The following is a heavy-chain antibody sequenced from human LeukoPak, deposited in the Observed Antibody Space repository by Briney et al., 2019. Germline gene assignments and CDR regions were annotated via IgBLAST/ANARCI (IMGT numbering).Heavy chain of an antibody. CDR2: IYHSGST. Sequence: PSETLSLTCDVSGGSISSRNWWSWVRQPPGKGLEWIGEIYHSGSTNYNPSLKSRVTISVDKSKNQFSLKLSSVTAADTAVYYCARGFRTREGRRDGYNPWGQGTLVTVSS. J-gene: IGHJ5*02. V-gene: IGHV4-4*02. CDR1: GGSISSRNW. D-gene: IGHD5-24*01. CDR3: ARGFRTREGRRDGYNP.